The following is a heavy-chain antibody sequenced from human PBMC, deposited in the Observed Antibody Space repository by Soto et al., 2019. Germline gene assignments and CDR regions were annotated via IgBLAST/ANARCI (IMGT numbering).Heavy chain of an antibody. V-gene: IGHV3-23*01. D-gene: IGHD3-10*01. CDR1: GVTFSNYA. J-gene: IGHJ4*02. CDR2: LSGSGGTT. CDR3: AKQRADYGSDADTFYFDS. Sequence: PGGSLRLSCTVSGVTFSNYAMNWVRQAPGKGLEWVSSLSGSGGTTYYADYVKGRFIISRDNSKNTLYLLMNSLRAEDTALYYCAKQRADYGSDADTFYFDSWGQGALVTVSS.